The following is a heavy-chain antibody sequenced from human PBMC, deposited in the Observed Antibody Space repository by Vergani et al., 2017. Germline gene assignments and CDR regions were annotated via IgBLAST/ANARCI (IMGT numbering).Heavy chain of an antibody. CDR3: ARDPDG. CDR2: ISYDGSNK. V-gene: IGHV3-30-3*01. Sequence: QVQLVESGGGVVQPGRSLRLSCAASGFTFSSYAMHWVRQAPGKGLEWVAVISYDGSNKYYADSVQGRFTISRDNSKNTLYLQMNSLRAEVTAVYYCARDPDGWGKGTTVTVSS. J-gene: IGHJ6*04. CDR1: GFTFSSYA.